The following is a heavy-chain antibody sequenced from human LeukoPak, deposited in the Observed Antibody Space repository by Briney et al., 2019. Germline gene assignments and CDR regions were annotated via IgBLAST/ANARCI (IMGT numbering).Heavy chain of an antibody. CDR1: GGSISSGGYY. J-gene: IGHJ6*03. Sequence: SQTLSLTCTISGGSISSGGYYWSWIRQHPGKGLERIGYIYYSGSTYCNPSLKSRLTISVDTSKNQFSLKLSSVTAADTAVYYCAREKRVVVAAKPVTYMDVWGKGTTVTVSS. V-gene: IGHV4-31*03. D-gene: IGHD2-15*01. CDR3: AREKRVVVAAKPVTYMDV. CDR2: IYYSGST.